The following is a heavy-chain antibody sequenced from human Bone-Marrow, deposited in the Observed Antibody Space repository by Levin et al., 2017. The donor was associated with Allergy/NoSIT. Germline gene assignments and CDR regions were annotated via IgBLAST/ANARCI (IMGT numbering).Heavy chain of an antibody. V-gene: IGHV5-51*01. CDR1: EYRFSSSW. Sequence: KVSCKASEYRFSSSWIAWVRQMPGKGLEWMGIIYPDDSDTRYSPSFQGQVTISADKSTSTAYLQWNSLKASDTAMYYCATQVEQRDPFDSWGQGTLVSVSS. CDR3: ATQVEQRDPFDS. J-gene: IGHJ4*02. CDR2: IYPDDSDT. D-gene: IGHD1-26*01.